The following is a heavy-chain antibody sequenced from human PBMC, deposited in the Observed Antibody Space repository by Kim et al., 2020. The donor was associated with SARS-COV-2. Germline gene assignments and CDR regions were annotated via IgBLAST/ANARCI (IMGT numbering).Heavy chain of an antibody. V-gene: IGHV1-69*13. D-gene: IGHD3-10*01. Sequence: SVKVSCKASGGTFSSYAISWVRQAPGQGLEWMGGIIPIFGTANYAQKFQGRVTITADESTSTAYIELSSLRSEDTAVYYCASAILWFGELWSGFDYWGQGTLVTVSS. CDR1: GGTFSSYA. CDR2: IIPIFGTA. CDR3: ASAILWFGELWSGFDY. J-gene: IGHJ4*02.